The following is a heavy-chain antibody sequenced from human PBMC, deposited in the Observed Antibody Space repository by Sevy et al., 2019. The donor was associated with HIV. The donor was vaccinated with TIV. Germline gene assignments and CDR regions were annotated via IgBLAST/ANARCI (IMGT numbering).Heavy chain of an antibody. CDR3: ARRGGAYGDYDYYYYGMDV. J-gene: IGHJ6*02. V-gene: IGHV1-8*03. Sequence: ASVKVSCNASGYNFNNYDINWVRQATGQGLEWMGWMNPNSGNTGYAQKFQGRVTITRNTSISTAYMELSSLRSEDTATYYCARRGGAYGDYDYYYYGMDVWGQGTTVTVSS. CDR1: GYNFNNYD. D-gene: IGHD4-17*01. CDR2: MNPNSGNT.